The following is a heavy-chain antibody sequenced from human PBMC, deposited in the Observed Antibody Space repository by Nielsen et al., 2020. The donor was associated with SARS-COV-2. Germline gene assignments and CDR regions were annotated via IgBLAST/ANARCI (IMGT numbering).Heavy chain of an antibody. D-gene: IGHD2-2*01. CDR2: IHYRRTT. Sequence: WIRQPPGKGPEWIGCIHYRRTTSYNPSLRSRLTISVDTPKNQFSLKLSSVTAADTAVYYCARGDPGYQWFDPWGQGTLVTVSS. J-gene: IGHJ5*02. CDR3: ARGDPGYQWFDP. V-gene: IGHV4-31*02.